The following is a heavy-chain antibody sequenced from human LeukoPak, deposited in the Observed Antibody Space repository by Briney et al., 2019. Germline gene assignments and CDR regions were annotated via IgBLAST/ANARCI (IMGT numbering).Heavy chain of an antibody. CDR1: GGSISSSSYY. J-gene: IGHJ4*02. CDR2: IYYSGST. V-gene: IGHV4-61*05. Sequence: SETLSLTCTVSGGSISSSSYYWGWIRQPPGKGLEWIGYIYYSGSTNYNPSLKSRVTISVDTSKNQFSLKLSSVTAADTAVYYCARHEGSMKDLIDYWGQGTLVTVSS. CDR3: ARHEGSMKDLIDY. D-gene: IGHD2/OR15-2a*01.